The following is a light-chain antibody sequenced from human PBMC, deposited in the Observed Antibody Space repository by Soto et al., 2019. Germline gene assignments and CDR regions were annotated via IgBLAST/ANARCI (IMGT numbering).Light chain of an antibody. CDR2: DVS. CDR1: SSDVGGYNY. J-gene: IGLJ1*01. V-gene: IGLV2-14*01. Sequence: QSVLTQPASVSGSPGQSITISCTGTSSDVGGYNYVSWYQQHPGKAPKLMIYDVSNRPSGVSNRFSGSKSGNTASLTISGLQADDEADYYCTSYTRTSSTTYVFGTGTKVTVL. CDR3: TSYTRTSSTTYV.